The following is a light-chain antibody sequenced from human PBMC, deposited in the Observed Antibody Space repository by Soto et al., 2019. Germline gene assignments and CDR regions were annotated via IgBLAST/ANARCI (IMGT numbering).Light chain of an antibody. J-gene: IGLJ1*01. CDR3: ASYAGSIHYV. Sequence: QSALTQPASVSGSPGQSITISCTGTSSDVVRYNYVSWYQQHPGKAPKLIIYVVDNRPSGVSNRFSGSKSGNTASLTISGLQAEDESDYYCASYAGSIHYVFGTGTKVTVL. CDR1: SSDVVRYNY. CDR2: VVD. V-gene: IGLV2-14*03.